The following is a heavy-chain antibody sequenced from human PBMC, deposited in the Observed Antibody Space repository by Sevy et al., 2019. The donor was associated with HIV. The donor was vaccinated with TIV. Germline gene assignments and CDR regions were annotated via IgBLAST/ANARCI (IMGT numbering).Heavy chain of an antibody. V-gene: IGHV3-15*01. Sequence: GESLKISCAASGFIFSDAWLSWVRQGPGKGLEWAGRVRSKGDGGTEEYATPVKGRFIIARDDSKNMLYLQMNNLKIEDTGVYYCTTEGADWGQGTRVTVSS. CDR2: VRSKGDGGTE. J-gene: IGHJ4*02. CDR1: GFIFSDAW. CDR3: TTEGAD.